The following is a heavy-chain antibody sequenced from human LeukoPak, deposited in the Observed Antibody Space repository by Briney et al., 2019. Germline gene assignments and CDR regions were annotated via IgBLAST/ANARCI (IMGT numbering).Heavy chain of an antibody. D-gene: IGHD6-19*01. CDR2: IYYSGST. CDR1: GASISSYY. V-gene: IGHV4-59*01. Sequence: SETLSLTCTVSGASISSYYWSWIRQPPGKGLEWIGYIYYSGSTNYNPSLKSRVTISVDTSKNQFSLKLSSVTAADTAVYYCARESLSYSSGWPGAFDIWGQGTMVTVSS. CDR3: ARESLSYSSGWPGAFDI. J-gene: IGHJ3*02.